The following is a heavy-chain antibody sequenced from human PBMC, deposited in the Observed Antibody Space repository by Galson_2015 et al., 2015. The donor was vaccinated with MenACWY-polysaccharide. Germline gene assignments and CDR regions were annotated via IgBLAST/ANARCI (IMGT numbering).Heavy chain of an antibody. CDR1: GFSLGACY. V-gene: IGHV3-11*01. CDR3: ARGHYGLDV. J-gene: IGHJ6*02. CDR2: ISKSGDSI. Sequence: SLRLSCEASGFSLGACYMSWIRQAPGKGLEWLSYISKSGDSICYGDSVKGRFAISRDNAKNSLYLQLNSLEVEDTAIYYCARGHYGLDVWGQGTTVTVSS.